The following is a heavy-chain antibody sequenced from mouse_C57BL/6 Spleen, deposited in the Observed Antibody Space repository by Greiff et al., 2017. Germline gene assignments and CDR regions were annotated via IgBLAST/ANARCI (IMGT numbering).Heavy chain of an antibody. CDR2: IWSDGST. Sequence: VQLQQSGPGLVAPSQSLSITCTVSGFSLTSYGVHWVRQPPGKGLEWLVVIWSDGSTTSNSALKSRLSISTDNSKSQVFLKMNSLQTDDTAVYYCARHLVYGPMDYWGQGTSVTVSS. D-gene: IGHD1-1*01. J-gene: IGHJ4*01. CDR1: GFSLTSYG. CDR3: ARHLVYGPMDY. V-gene: IGHV2-6-1*01.